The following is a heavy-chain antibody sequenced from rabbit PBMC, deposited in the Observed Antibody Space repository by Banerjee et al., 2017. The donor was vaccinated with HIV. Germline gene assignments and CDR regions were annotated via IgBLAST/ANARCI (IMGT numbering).Heavy chain of an antibody. CDR2: INTSSGNT. J-gene: IGHJ4*01. D-gene: IGHD6-1*01. Sequence: QEQLVESGGGLVKPGASLTLSCKASGFDLSSYYYICWVRQAPEKGLEWIACINTSSGNTVYASWVNGRFTISKTSSTTVTLQMTSLTAADTATYFCARDMTVGDGYVSFNLWGQGTLVTVS. V-gene: IGHV1S45*01. CDR1: GFDLSSYYY. CDR3: ARDMTVGDGYVSFNL.